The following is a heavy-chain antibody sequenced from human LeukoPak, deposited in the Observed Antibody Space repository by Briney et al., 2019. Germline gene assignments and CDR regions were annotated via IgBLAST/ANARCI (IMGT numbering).Heavy chain of an antibody. D-gene: IGHD3-16*02. CDR1: GFTFGDYA. V-gene: IGHV3-49*03. CDR2: IRSKSYGGAT. CDR3: TRGVINFYYFDY. J-gene: IGHJ4*02. Sequence: GGSLRLSCTVSGFTFGDYAMGWFRQAPGKGLEWVGFIRSKSYGGATEYAASLKGGFTISRDDSKSIAYLQMNSLKTEDTAVYYCTRGVINFYYFDYWGQGALVTVSS.